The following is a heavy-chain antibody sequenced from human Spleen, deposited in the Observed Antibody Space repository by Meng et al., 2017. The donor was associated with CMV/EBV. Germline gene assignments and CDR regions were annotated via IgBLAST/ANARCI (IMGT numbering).Heavy chain of an antibody. D-gene: IGHD3-3*01. V-gene: IGHV3-21*01. Sequence: GESLKISCAASGFTFSSYSMNWVRQAPGKGLEWVSSISSSSSYIYYADSVKGRFTISRDNAKNSLYLQMNSLRAEDTAVYYCARENSRFLEWLSPCMDVWGQGTTVTVSS. CDR1: GFTFSSYS. J-gene: IGHJ6*02. CDR2: ISSSSSYI. CDR3: ARENSRFLEWLSPCMDV.